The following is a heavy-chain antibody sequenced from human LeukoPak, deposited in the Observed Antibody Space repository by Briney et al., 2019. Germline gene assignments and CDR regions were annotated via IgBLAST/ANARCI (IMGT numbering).Heavy chain of an antibody. CDR3: ARQDYYYYYMDV. CDR2: IYHSGST. CDR1: GYSISSGYY. V-gene: IGHV4-38-2*01. J-gene: IGHJ6*03. Sequence: PSETLSLTCAVSGYSISSGYYWGWIRQPPGKGLEWIGSIYHSGSTYYNPSPKSRVTISVDTSKNQFSLKLSSVTAADTAVYYCARQDYYYYYMDVWGKGTTVTVSS.